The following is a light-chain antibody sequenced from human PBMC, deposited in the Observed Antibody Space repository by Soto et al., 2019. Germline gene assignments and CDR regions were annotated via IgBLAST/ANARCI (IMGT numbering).Light chain of an antibody. CDR1: SSNIGAGYD. V-gene: IGLV1-40*01. J-gene: IGLJ1*01. CDR3: QSYDSSRYV. Sequence: QSVLTQPPSVSGAPGQRVTIPCTGSSSNIGAGYDVHWYQQLPGTAPKLLIYGNSNRPSGVPDRFSGSKSGTSASLAITGLQAEDEADYSCQSYDSSRYVFGTGTKVTVL. CDR2: GNS.